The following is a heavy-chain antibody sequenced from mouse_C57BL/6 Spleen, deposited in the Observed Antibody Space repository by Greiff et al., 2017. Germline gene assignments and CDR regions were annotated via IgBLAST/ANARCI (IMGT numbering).Heavy chain of an antibody. D-gene: IGHD2-3*01. J-gene: IGHJ4*01. CDR3: TVYDGYYYAMDY. CDR1: GFTFSNYW. V-gene: IGHV6-3*01. Sequence: EVQGVESGGGLVQPGGSMKLSCVASGFTFSNYWMNWVRQSPEKGLEWVAQIRLKSDNYATHYAESVKGRFTISRDDSKSSVYLQMNNLRAEDTGIYYCTVYDGYYYAMDYWGQGTSVTVSS. CDR2: IRLKSDNYAT.